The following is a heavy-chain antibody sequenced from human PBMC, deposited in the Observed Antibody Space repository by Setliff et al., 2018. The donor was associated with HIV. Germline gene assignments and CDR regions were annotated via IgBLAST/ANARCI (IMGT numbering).Heavy chain of an antibody. V-gene: IGHV3-23*01. Sequence: ASGFTLXAYXXXXARQAPGKGLELFSAISGSGGSTYYAXPVKGRFTISRDNFDNTLYLQIXXLRAEDTAXXYCAXXTSYGSGLFDYWGQGTLVTVS. CDR3: AXXTSYGSGLFDY. D-gene: IGHD3-10*01. J-gene: IGHJ4*02. CDR1: GFTLXAYX. CDR2: ISGSGGST.